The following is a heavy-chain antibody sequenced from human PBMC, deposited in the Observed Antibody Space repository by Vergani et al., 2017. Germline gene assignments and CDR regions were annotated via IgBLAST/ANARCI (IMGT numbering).Heavy chain of an antibody. Sequence: QVQLVQSGAEVKKPGASVKVSCKASGYTFTGYYMHWVRQAPGQGLEWMGWINPNSGGTNYAQKFQGRVTMTRDTSISTAYMELSRLRSDDTAGYYCARESYSSGWFGNYFQHWGQGTLVTVAA. V-gene: IGHV1-2*02. CDR2: INPNSGGT. J-gene: IGHJ1*01. CDR3: ARESYSSGWFGNYFQH. D-gene: IGHD6-19*01. CDR1: GYTFTGYY.